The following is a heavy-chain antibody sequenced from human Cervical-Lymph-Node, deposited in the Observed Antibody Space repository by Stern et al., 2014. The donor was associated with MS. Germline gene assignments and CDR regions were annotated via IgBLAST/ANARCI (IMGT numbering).Heavy chain of an antibody. CDR3: AKTSSDYDLLTGRGAY. V-gene: IGHV3-23*01. J-gene: IGHJ4*02. CDR2: IRGNGGRT. Sequence: EVQLLESGGGLVQPGGSLRLSCAASGFTFSSYAISWVRQAPGKGLEWMSAIRGNGGRTDYADSANGRFAISGDNSKSKVYPQLNTLRAEDTAVYYCAKTSSDYDLLTGRGAYWGQGTLVTVSS. D-gene: IGHD3-9*01. CDR1: GFTFSSYA.